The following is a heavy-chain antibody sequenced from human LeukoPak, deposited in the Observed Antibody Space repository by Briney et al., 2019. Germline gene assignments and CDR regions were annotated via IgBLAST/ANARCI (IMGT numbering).Heavy chain of an antibody. CDR1: GGSIRSSSYY. D-gene: IGHD3-3*01. CDR3: ARAFTIFGVVIRYYFDY. J-gene: IGHJ4*02. Sequence: SETLSLTCTVSGGSIRSSSYYWGWIRQPPGKGLEWIGSIYYSGSTNYNPSLKSRVTISVDTSKNQFSLKLSSVTAADTAVYYCARAFTIFGVVIRYYFDYWGQGTLVTVSS. V-gene: IGHV4-39*07. CDR2: IYYSGST.